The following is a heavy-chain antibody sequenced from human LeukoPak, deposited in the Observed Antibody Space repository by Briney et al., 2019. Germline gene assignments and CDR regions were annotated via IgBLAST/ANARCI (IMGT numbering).Heavy chain of an antibody. CDR2: IIPIFGTA. CDR1: GGTFSSYA. V-gene: IGHV1-69*13. D-gene: IGHD2-2*01. J-gene: IGHJ5*02. CDR3: ARKRYCSSTTCFNWFDP. Sequence: ASVKVSCKASGGTFSSYAISWVRQAPGQGLEWMGGIIPIFGTANYAQKFQGRVTITADESTSTAYMELSSLRSEDTAVYYCARKRYCSSTTCFNWFDPWGQGTLVTVSS.